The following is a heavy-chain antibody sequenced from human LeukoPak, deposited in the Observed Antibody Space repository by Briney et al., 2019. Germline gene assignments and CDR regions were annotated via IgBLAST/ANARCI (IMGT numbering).Heavy chain of an antibody. V-gene: IGHV4-59*01. Sequence: PSETLSLTCTVSGDSIGSYYWSWIRQPPGKGLEWIGCIYYIGSTNYNPSLKSRVTISEDLSKNQFSLKLRSLTAADTAVYYCARVPLGVRGSYRYSYYMDVWGRGTTVTVSS. D-gene: IGHD3-16*02. CDR3: ARVPLGVRGSYRYSYYMDV. CDR1: GDSIGSYY. J-gene: IGHJ6*03. CDR2: IYYIGST.